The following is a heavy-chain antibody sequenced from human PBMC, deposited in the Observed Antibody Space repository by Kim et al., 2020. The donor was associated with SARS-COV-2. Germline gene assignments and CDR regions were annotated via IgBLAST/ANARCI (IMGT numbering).Heavy chain of an antibody. J-gene: IGHJ5*02. CDR3: ARDRIEYYYDSSGESWFDP. Sequence: KSRVTISVDTSKNQFSRKLSSVTAADTAVYYCARDRIEYYYDSSGESWFDPWGQGTLVTVSS. V-gene: IGHV4-59*01. D-gene: IGHD3-22*01.